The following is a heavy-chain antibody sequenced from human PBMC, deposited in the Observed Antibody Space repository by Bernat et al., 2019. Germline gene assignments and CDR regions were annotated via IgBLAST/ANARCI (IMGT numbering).Heavy chain of an antibody. CDR1: GFTFSSYW. J-gene: IGHJ4*02. Sequence: EVQLVESGGGLVQPGGSLRLSCAASGFTFSSYWMSWVRQAPGKGLEWVANIKQDGSEKYYVDSVKGRFTISRDNAKNSLYLQMNSLRAEDTAVYYCARDMGWLQPNFDYWGQGTLVTVSS. D-gene: IGHD5-24*01. V-gene: IGHV3-7*03. CDR3: ARDMGWLQPNFDY. CDR2: IKQDGSEK.